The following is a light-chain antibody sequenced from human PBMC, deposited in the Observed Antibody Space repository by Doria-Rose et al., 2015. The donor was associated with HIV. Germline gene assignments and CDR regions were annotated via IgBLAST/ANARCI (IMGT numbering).Light chain of an antibody. V-gene: IGKV3-20*01. CDR1: QSFSSTY. CDR3: HQYGTSWT. Sequence: TQSLGTLSLSPGERATLSCRASQSFSSTYLAWYQQKPGQAPSLLIYDGSTRATGIPDRFSASGSGTDFTLTINRLEPGDFALYYCHQYGTSWTFGQGTKVE. J-gene: IGKJ1*01. CDR2: DGS.